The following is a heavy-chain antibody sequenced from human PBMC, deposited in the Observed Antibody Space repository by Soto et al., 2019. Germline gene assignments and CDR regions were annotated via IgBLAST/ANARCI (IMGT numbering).Heavy chain of an antibody. J-gene: IGHJ5*02. CDR3: ARDHVVSRNWFAP. D-gene: IGHD2-21*01. V-gene: IGHV3-74*01. Sequence: EVQLVESGGGLVQPGGSLRLSCAASGFTFSSYWMHWVRQAPGKGLVWVSRINSEGSSTSYADSVKGRFTISRDNAKNTLYLQMNSLRAEDTAVYYCARDHVVSRNWFAPWGQGTLFTVSS. CDR2: INSEGSST. CDR1: GFTFSSYW.